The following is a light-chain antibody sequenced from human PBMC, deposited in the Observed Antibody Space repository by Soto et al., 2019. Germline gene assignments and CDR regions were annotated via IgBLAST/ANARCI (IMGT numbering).Light chain of an antibody. V-gene: IGKV3-20*01. CDR2: GAS. J-gene: IGKJ1*01. Sequence: IVLTQSPATLSCSPGESATLSCRASPSVTNFLAWYQQKPGQAPRLLIYGASTRATGVPARFSGSGSGTDFTLTISRLEPEDFAVYYCQQYGSSTWTFGQGTKVDIK. CDR3: QQYGSSTWT. CDR1: PSVTNF.